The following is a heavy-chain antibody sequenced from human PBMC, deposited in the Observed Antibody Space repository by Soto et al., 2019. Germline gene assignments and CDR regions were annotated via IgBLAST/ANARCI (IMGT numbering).Heavy chain of an antibody. Sequence: ASVKVSSKASGYTFTGYYMHWVRQAPGQGLEWMGWINPNSGGANYAQKFQGWVTMTRDTSISTAYMELSRLRSDDTAVYYCARQQLVWTYYGMDVWGQGTTVTVSS. J-gene: IGHJ6*02. V-gene: IGHV1-2*04. CDR1: GYTFTGYY. CDR2: INPNSGGA. D-gene: IGHD6-6*01. CDR3: ARQQLVWTYYGMDV.